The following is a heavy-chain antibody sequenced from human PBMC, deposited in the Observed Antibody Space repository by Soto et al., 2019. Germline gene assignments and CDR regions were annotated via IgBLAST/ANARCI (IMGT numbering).Heavy chain of an antibody. CDR3: ARTRIAAAGTTSDY. V-gene: IGHV2-70*11. CDR2: IDWDDDK. J-gene: IGHJ4*02. Sequence: SGPTLVNPTQTLTLTCTFSGFSLSTSGMSVSWIRQPPGKALEWLARIDWDDDKYYSTSLKTRLTISKDTSKNQVVLTMTNMDPVDTATYFCARTRIAAAGTTSDYWGQGTLVSVSS. D-gene: IGHD6-13*01. CDR1: GFSLSTSGMS.